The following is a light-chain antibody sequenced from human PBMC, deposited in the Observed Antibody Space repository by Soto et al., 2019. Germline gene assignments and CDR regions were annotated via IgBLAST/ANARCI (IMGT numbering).Light chain of an antibody. V-gene: IGKV2-30*02. CDR1: QSLVHTDGNTY. CDR3: RQDTRWPQALTGSLT. CDR2: KVS. Sequence: DVVMTQSPLSLPVTLGQPASISCRSSQSLVHTDGNTYLNWFQQRPGQSPRRLIYKVSKRDSGVPDRFSGSGAGTDFTLKINRVEAEDVGVYYCRQDTRWPQALTGSLTFDGGTKVEIK. J-gene: IGKJ4*01.